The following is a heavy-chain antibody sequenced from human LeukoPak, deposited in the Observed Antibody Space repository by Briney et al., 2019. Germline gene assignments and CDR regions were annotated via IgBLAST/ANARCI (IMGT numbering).Heavy chain of an antibody. CDR3: ARDQSMTTVTTCDY. CDR2: LKNKISGGTT. D-gene: IGHD4-17*01. V-gene: IGHV3-15*01. CDR1: GFTFHDAW. J-gene: IGHJ4*02. Sequence: PGGSLRLSCAASGFTFHDAWMSWVRQAPGKGLEWVGRLKNKISGGTTDYAAPVEGRFTISRDNSKNTLYLQMDSLRAEDMVVYYCARDQSMTTVTTCDYWGQGTLVTVSS.